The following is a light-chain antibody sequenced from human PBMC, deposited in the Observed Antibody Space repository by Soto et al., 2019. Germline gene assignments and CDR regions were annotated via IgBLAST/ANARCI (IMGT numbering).Light chain of an antibody. CDR3: QQSYSTLT. V-gene: IGKV1-5*01. CDR1: QSISNW. Sequence: DIQMTQSPTTLSASVGDRVTITCRASQSISNWMAWYQQKPGKAPKLLIYDASSLESGVPSRFSGSGSGTEFTLTISSLQPDDFATYYCQQSYSTLTFGGGTKVDIK. CDR2: DAS. J-gene: IGKJ4*01.